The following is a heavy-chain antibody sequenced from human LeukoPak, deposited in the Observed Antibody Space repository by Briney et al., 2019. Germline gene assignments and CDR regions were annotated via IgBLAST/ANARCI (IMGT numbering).Heavy chain of an antibody. CDR3: ARDPNLYSGTYDTY. Sequence: QSGGSLRLSCVVSGVTFSSHWMSWVRQAPGKGLEWVANIKQDGSERYYVDSVKGRFTISRDNAKNSVFLQMNSLRAEDTAVYYCARDPNLYSGTYDTYWGQGILVTVSS. CDR1: GVTFSSHW. J-gene: IGHJ4*02. CDR2: IKQDGSER. V-gene: IGHV3-7*03. D-gene: IGHD1-26*01.